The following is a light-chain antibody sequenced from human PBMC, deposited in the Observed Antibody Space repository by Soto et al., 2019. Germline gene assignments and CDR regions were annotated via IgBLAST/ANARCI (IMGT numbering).Light chain of an antibody. CDR2: KAS. V-gene: IGKV1-5*03. CDR3: QQYNVYYT. CDR1: QSISTW. J-gene: IGKJ2*01. Sequence: DIQMTQSPSTLSASVGDRVTITCRASQSISTWVAWYQQKPGKAPKLLIYKASSLESGVPSRFSGSGSGTEFTLTISSLQPDDFATYYCQQYNVYYTFGQGTKLEIK.